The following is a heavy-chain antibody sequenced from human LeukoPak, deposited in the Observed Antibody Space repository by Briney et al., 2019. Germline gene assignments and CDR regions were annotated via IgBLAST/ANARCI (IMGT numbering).Heavy chain of an antibody. J-gene: IGHJ3*02. CDR1: GYTFTSYG. D-gene: IGHD3-16*01. CDR2: ISAYNGNT. V-gene: IGHV1-18*01. CDR3: ARVVMITFGGVIGAFDI. Sequence: ASVKVSCKASGYTFTSYGISWVRQAPGQGLEWMGWISAYNGNTNYAQRLQGRVTMTTDTSTSTAYMELRSLRSDDTAVYYCARVVMITFGGVIGAFDIWGQGTTVTVSS.